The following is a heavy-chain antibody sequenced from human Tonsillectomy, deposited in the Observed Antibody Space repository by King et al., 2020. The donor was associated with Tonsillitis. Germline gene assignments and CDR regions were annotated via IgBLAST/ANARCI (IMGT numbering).Heavy chain of an antibody. V-gene: IGHV4-34*01. CDR3: AIGPAHKYYYESSGYYWRFDY. D-gene: IGHD3-22*01. Sequence: VQLQQWGAGLLKPSETLSLTCAVSGGSFSGYYWSWIRQPPGKGLEWIGEINHRGSTNYNPSLRSRVTVSGDTSKNQFSLNLTSVTVADTAVYYCAIGPAHKYYYESSGYYWRFDYWGQGTLVTVSS. J-gene: IGHJ4*02. CDR1: GGSFSGYY. CDR2: INHRGST.